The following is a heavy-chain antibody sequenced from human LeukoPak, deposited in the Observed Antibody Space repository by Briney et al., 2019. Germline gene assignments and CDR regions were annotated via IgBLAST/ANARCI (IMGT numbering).Heavy chain of an antibody. V-gene: IGHV3-21*01. D-gene: IGHD6-13*01. Sequence: PGGSLRLSCAASGFTFSSYTVNWIRQAPGKGLEWVSSISGSSYYIYYADSVRGRFTISRDNAKNSLYLQMNSLRAEDTAVYYCARDLLAAAGTVYWGQGTLVTVSS. CDR2: ISGSSYYI. J-gene: IGHJ4*02. CDR1: GFTFSSYT. CDR3: ARDLLAAAGTVY.